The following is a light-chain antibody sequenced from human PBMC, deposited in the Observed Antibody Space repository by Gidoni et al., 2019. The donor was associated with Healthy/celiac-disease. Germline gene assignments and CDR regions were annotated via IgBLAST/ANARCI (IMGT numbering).Light chain of an antibody. J-gene: IGKJ1*01. CDR2: AAA. CDR3: QQRYSTPWP. V-gene: IGKV1-39*01. CDR1: QSISSY. Sequence: DIKRTQSPSSLAASVGDRVTITCRASQSISSYLNWYQPRPGRAPKLLIYAAASLQRGVPSRFSGSGSGTDFTLTISSLQPEDFAAYYCQQRYSTPWPFGHGTKVDIK.